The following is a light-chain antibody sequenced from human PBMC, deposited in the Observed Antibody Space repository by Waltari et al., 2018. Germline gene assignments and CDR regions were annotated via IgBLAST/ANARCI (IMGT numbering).Light chain of an antibody. CDR3: SAWDRSLSAWV. J-gene: IGLJ3*02. CDR1: RNNVGAQG. V-gene: IGLV10-54*04. Sequence: QAGLTQPPSVSTGLGQPATLTCTGNRNNVGAQGTAWLQQHQGHPPKPLSYRTSNRPPGISEKFSTSRSGNTASLTITGLQPEDEADYYCSAWDRSLSAWVFGGGTKLTVL. CDR2: RTS.